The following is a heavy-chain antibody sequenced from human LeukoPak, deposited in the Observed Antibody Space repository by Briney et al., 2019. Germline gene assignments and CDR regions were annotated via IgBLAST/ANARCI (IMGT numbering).Heavy chain of an antibody. J-gene: IGHJ4*02. CDR1: GFTFDDYA. CDR3: AKASIAVAGPAYFDY. V-gene: IGHV3-9*03. CDR2: ISWNSGSI. Sequence: GGSLRLSCAASGFTFDDYAMRWVRQAPGEGLEWVSGISWNSGSIGYADSVKGRFTISRDNAKNSLYLQMNSLRAEDMALYYCAKASIAVAGPAYFDYWGQGTLVTVSS. D-gene: IGHD6-19*01.